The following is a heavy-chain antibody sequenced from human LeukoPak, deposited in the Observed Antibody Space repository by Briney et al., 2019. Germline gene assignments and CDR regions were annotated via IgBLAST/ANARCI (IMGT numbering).Heavy chain of an antibody. CDR1: ELGFSTTR. CDR2: IKSKNDGGTI. J-gene: IGHJ4*02. Sequence: GGSLRLSCVVSELGFSTTRMSWVRQAPGKGLEWVARIKSKNDGGTIDYIAPVKGRFTISRDDSRNTVYLQMDSLKIEDTGVYYCTTDPRHWGQGTLVTVSS. V-gene: IGHV3-15*01. CDR3: TTDPRH.